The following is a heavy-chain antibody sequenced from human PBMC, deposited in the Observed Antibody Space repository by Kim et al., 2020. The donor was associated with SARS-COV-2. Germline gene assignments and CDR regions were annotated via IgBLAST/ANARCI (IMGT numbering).Heavy chain of an antibody. D-gene: IGHD6-13*01. J-gene: IGHJ4*02. V-gene: IGHV4-30-2*04. Sequence: NTSLKSRGTISRDTSKHQSSLKVSSVTAADTAVYYCARTPIAAAGYFLDYWGQGNLVTVSS. CDR3: ARTPIAAAGYFLDY.